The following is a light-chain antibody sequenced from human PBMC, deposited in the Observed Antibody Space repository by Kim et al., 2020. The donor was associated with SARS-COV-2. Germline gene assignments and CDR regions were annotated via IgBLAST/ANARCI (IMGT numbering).Light chain of an antibody. V-gene: IGLV3-19*01. CDR2: GKN. CDR1: SLRNYY. J-gene: IGLJ2*01. CDR3: NSRDSSGVV. Sequence: VALGQTVKSTCRGDSLRNYYASWYQQKPGQAPILVFYGKNNRPSGIPHRFSGSSSRDTATLTITGTQAEDEADYYCNSRDSSGVVFGGGTKVTVL.